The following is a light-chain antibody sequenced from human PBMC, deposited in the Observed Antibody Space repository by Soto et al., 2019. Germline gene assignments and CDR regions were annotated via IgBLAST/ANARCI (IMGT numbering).Light chain of an antibody. CDR1: SSDVGGYNY. V-gene: IGLV2-14*01. CDR2: EVS. J-gene: IGLJ1*01. CDR3: SSYTSSSIL. Sequence: QCVLPPPSYVSWSPGQSITISCTGTSSDVGGYNYVSWYQQHPGKAPKLMIYEVSNRPSGVSNRFSGSKSGNTASLTISGLQAEDEADYYCSSYTSSSILFGTGTKVTGL.